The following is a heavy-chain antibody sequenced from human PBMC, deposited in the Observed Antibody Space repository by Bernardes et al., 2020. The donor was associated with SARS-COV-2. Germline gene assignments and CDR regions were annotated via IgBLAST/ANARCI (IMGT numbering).Heavy chain of an antibody. CDR2: IYYNGNT. J-gene: IGHJ4*02. D-gene: IGHD2-15*01. CDR3: ARDVRGGTLDY. V-gene: IGHV4-61*08. CDR1: GSSVRSCGYY. Sequence: SETLSLTCTVSGSSVRSCGYYWSWIRQPPGKGLEWVGFIYYNGNTNYNPSLKSRVTISVDTSKNQLSLKLTSVTAADTAVYYCARDVRGGTLDYWGQGTPVTVSS.